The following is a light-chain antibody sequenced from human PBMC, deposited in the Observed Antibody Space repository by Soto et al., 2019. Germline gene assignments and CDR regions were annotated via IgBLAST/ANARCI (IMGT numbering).Light chain of an antibody. V-gene: IGLV3-21*04. CDR2: YDS. CDR3: QVWDSSSDRDVV. Sequence: SYELTQPPSVSVAPGKTARITCGGNNIGSKSVHWYQQKPAQAPVLVIYYDSDRPSGIPERFSGSNSGNTATLTISRVEAGDEDDYYCQVWDSSSDRDVVFGGGTKLTVL. J-gene: IGLJ2*01. CDR1: NIGSKS.